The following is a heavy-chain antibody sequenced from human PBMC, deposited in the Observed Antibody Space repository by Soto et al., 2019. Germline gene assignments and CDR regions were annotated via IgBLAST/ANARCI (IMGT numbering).Heavy chain of an antibody. CDR3: ASGPRLKYFDGLSPGV. J-gene: IGHJ6*02. Sequence: QVQLVESGGGVVQPGRSLRLSCAASGFTFNNYPMHWVRQAPGKGLECVSVISYDEKNKDYADSVKGRFTISRDNSKNMLYLQMDSLRAEDTAVYYCASGPRLKYFDGLSPGVWGQGTTVTVSS. CDR2: ISYDEKNK. D-gene: IGHD3-9*01. CDR1: GFTFNNYP. V-gene: IGHV3-30*04.